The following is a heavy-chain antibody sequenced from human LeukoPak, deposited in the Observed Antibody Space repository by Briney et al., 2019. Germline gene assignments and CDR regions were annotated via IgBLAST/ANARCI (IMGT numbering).Heavy chain of an antibody. J-gene: IGHJ6*02. CDR2: INGGHYPT. Sequence: GGSLRLSCAASGFSFSNFAMTWVRQAPGKGLEWVSSINGGHYPTYNTDSVKGRFTISRDNSKNTLYLQMNSLRAEDTAVYYCAKSQQLVIYYYGMDVWGQGTTVTVSS. V-gene: IGHV3-23*01. D-gene: IGHD6-13*01. CDR3: AKSQQLVIYYYGMDV. CDR1: GFSFSNFA.